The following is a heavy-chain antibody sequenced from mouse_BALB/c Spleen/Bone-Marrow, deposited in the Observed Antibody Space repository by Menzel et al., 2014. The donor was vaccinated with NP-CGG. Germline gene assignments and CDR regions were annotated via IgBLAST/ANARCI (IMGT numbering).Heavy chain of an antibody. CDR3: ARILWDYYAMDY. Sequence: VQRVESGAELMKPGASVRISCKATGYTFSSYWIEWVKQRPGHGLEWIGEIFPGSGTTNYNEKFEGKATLTADTSSNTAFVQLSSLTSEDSAVYYCARILWDYYAMDYWGQGTSVTVSS. CDR2: IFPGSGTT. D-gene: IGHD1-1*02. CDR1: GYTFSSYW. V-gene: IGHV1-9*01. J-gene: IGHJ4*01.